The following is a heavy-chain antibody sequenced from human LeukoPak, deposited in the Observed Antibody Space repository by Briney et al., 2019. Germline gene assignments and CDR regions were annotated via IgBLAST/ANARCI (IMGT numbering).Heavy chain of an antibody. CDR1: GVSISSSSDF. Sequence: SETLSLTCTVSGVSISSSSDFWGWVRQPPGKGLDWIGSIFYGGSPYYNDPLKSRVTISLDTSKNQVSLHLSSVTAADTAVYYCTRLRRVWGGRMSFDSWGQGTLVTVSS. J-gene: IGHJ4*02. D-gene: IGHD3-10*01. V-gene: IGHV4-39*01. CDR2: IFYGGSP. CDR3: TRLRRVWGGRMSFDS.